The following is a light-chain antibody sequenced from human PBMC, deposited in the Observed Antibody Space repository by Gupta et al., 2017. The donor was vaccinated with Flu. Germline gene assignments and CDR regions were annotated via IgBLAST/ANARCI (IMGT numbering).Light chain of an antibody. V-gene: IGKV3-20*01. Sequence: ERATLSCRASQSVTTNSLAWYQQKPGQAPRLLIYGASTRATGIPVRFSGSGSGTDFTLTISRLEPEDFAVYFCQQHGSSPLTFGGGTKVEIK. J-gene: IGKJ4*01. CDR3: QQHGSSPLT. CDR1: QSVTTNS. CDR2: GAS.